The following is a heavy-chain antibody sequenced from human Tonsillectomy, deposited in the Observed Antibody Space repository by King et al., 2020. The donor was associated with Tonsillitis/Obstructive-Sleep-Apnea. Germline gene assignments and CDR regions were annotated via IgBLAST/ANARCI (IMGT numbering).Heavy chain of an antibody. CDR1: GASISTSNW. Sequence: VQLQESGPGLVKPSGTLSLTCAVSGASISTSNWWSWVRQPPGRGLEWIGERDHSGSASYNPALKSRVTLSLDKSKNQFSLNLTSVTAADTARYYCAKRDLRLYFDYWGQGTLVTVSS. D-gene: IGHD6-25*01. J-gene: IGHJ4*02. V-gene: IGHV4-4*02. CDR2: RDHSGSA. CDR3: AKRDLRLYFDY.